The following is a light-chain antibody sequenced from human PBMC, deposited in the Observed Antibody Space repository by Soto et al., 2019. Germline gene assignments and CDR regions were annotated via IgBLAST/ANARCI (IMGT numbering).Light chain of an antibody. J-gene: IGKJ2*01. CDR2: GAS. CDR3: QQYGNFPYT. Sequence: EIVMTQSPATLSVSPGERATLSCRASQSVSSNLAWYLQKPGQAPRLLIYGASTRATAIPARFSGSGSGTEFTLTISSLQSEDFAVYYCQQYGNFPYTFGQGTKLEIK. V-gene: IGKV3-15*01. CDR1: QSVSSN.